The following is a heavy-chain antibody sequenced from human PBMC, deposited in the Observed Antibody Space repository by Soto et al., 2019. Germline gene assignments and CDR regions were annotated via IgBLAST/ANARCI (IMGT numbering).Heavy chain of an antibody. CDR2: IIPIFGTA. CDR1: GGTFSSYA. D-gene: IGHD5-12*01. CDR3: ARDGSYVDIVATIKGDYYGMAV. Sequence: QVQLVQSGAEVKKPGSSVKVSCKASGGTFSSYAISWVRQAPGQGLEWMGGIIPIFGTANYAQKFQGRGTITADNSTNTDYMELSSPRSEATAVSYWARDGSYVDIVATIKGDYYGMAVWGQGTTVTVSS. J-gene: IGHJ6*02. V-gene: IGHV1-69*06.